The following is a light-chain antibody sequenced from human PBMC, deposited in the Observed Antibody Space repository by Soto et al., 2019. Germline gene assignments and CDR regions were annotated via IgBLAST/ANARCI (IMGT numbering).Light chain of an antibody. CDR3: MQGAHWPYT. CDR1: QSLAYSDGSTF. V-gene: IGKV2-30*01. Sequence: DIVMTQSPLSLPVTLGQPASISCRSSQSLAYSDGSTFLNWFQQRPGQSPRRLIYEVSKRDSGDXDXXRGSGSGADFTLTISRVEAEDVAVYYCMQGAHWPYTFGQGTKLEIK. CDR2: EVS. J-gene: IGKJ2*01.